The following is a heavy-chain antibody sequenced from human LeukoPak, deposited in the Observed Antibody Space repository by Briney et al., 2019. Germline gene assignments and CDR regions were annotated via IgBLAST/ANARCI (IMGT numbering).Heavy chain of an antibody. J-gene: IGHJ4*02. V-gene: IGHV3-53*04. CDR3: ARSKPVYCGGDCSFEY. CDR2: IHSGDDT. D-gene: IGHD2-21*02. CDR1: GFTVSSSY. Sequence: GGSLRLSCAASGFTVSSSYMSWVRQAPGKGLEWVSVIHSGDDTKYTDSVKGRFTISRHNSENTVYLQMNSLRAEDTAVYYCARSKPVYCGGDCSFEYWGQGTQVTVSS.